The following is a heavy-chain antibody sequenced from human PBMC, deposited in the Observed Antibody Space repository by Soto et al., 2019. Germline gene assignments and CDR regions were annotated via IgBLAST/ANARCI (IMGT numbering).Heavy chain of an antibody. D-gene: IGHD1-26*01. V-gene: IGHV3-48*03. CDR3: ARQLLQIDY. CDR2: ISSSGSTI. Sequence: GGSLRLSCAASGFTFSSYEMNWVRQAPGKGLEWVSYISSSGSTIYYADSVKGRFTISRDNAKNSLYLQMNSLRAEDTAVYYCARQLLQIDYWGQGTLVTVSS. CDR1: GFTFSSYE. J-gene: IGHJ4*02.